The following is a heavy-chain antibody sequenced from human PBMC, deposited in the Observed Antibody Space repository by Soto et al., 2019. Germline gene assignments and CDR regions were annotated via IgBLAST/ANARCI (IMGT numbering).Heavy chain of an antibody. CDR2: ISAYNGNT. Sequence: QVQLVQSGAEVKKPGASVKVSCKASGYTFTSYGISWVRQAPGQGLEWMGWISAYNGNTNYAQQLQGRVTMTTDTSTSTAYMELRRLRSDDTAVYYCARISYCSSTSCPGNYYFWGQGTLVTVSS. D-gene: IGHD2-2*01. CDR1: GYTFTSYG. V-gene: IGHV1-18*01. J-gene: IGHJ4*02. CDR3: ARISYCSSTSCPGNYYF.